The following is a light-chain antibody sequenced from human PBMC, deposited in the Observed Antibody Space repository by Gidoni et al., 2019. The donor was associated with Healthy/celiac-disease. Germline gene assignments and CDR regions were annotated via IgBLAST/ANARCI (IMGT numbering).Light chain of an antibody. J-gene: IGLJ3*02. CDR2: EFS. CDR3: SSYTSSSTWV. Sequence: QSVLTQPASVSGSPGQSITISCTGTSSDVGGYNYVSWYQQHPGKAPKLMIYEFSNRPAGVSNRFSGSKSGNTVSLTISGHQAEDEADYYCSSYTSSSTWVFGGGTKLTVL. CDR1: SSDVGGYNY. V-gene: IGLV2-14*01.